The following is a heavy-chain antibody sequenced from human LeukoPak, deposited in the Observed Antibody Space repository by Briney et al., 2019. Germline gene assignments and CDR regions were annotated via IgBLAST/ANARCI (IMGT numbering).Heavy chain of an antibody. CDR3: ARVFDSGSQAYFYYMDV. CDR2: INHSGST. J-gene: IGHJ6*03. V-gene: IGHV4-34*01. CDR1: GFTLSDVW. Sequence: GSLRLSCAASGFTLSDVWMSWVRQPPGKGLEWIGEINHSGSTNYNPSLKSRVTISVDTSKNQFSLKVSSVTAADTAVYYCARVFDSGSQAYFYYMDVWGKGTTVTIFS. D-gene: IGHD3-10*01.